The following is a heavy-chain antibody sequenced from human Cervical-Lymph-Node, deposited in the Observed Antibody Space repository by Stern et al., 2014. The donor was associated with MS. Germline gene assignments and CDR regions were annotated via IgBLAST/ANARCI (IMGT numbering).Heavy chain of an antibody. D-gene: IGHD1-26*01. V-gene: IGHV1-18*01. CDR3: SRIRPDIGSYYGDY. CDR2: ISAYNGNT. Sequence: QVPLVQSGADVKKPGASVKVSCKASGYTFTSYGISWVRQAPGQGLEWMGWISAYNGNTNYEQKLQGRVTMTTDTSTTPHYLEQRSLRSDDTAVYYCSRIRPDIGSYYGDYWGQGTLVTVSS. J-gene: IGHJ4*02. CDR1: GYTFTSYG.